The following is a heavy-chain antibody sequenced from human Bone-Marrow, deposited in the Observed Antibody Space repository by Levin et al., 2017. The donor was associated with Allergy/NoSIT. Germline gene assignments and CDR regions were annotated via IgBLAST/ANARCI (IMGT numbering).Heavy chain of an antibody. CDR2: IYYSGST. Sequence: SETLSLTCTVSGGSISSGGYYWSWIRQLPGKGLEWIGYIYYSGSTYYNPSLKSRVTISVDTSKNQFSLKLSSVTAADTAVYYCARRMTATRANWFDPWGQGTLVTVSS. J-gene: IGHJ5*02. CDR3: ARRMTATRANWFDP. CDR1: GGSISSGGYY. V-gene: IGHV4-31*03. D-gene: IGHD2-21*02.